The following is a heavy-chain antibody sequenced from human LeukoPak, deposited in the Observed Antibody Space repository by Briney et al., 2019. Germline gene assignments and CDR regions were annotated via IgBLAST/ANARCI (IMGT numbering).Heavy chain of an antibody. CDR1: GFTFSSYS. D-gene: IGHD3-3*01. Sequence: PGGSLRLSCAASGFTFSSYSMDWVRQTPGKGLEWVSSISSSSSYIYYADSVKSRFTISRDNAKNSLYLQMNSLRAEDTAVYYCARDRYDFWSGFDYWGQGTLVTVSS. CDR3: ARDRYDFWSGFDY. J-gene: IGHJ4*02. CDR2: ISSSSSYI. V-gene: IGHV3-21*01.